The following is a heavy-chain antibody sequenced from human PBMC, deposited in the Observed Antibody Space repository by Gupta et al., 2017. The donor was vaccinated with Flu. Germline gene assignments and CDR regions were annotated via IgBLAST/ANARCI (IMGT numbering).Heavy chain of an antibody. CDR3: ARGGTYNFWSGYFNMDV. Sequence: QKFQGRITMSRNTSISTAYMELSSLRSEDTAVYYCARGGTYNFWSGYFNMDVWGKGTTVTVSS. J-gene: IGHJ6*03. V-gene: IGHV1-8*01. D-gene: IGHD3-3*01.